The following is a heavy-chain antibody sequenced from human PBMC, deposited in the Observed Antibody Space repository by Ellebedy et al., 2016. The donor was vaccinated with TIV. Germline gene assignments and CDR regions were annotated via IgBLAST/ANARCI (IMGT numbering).Heavy chain of an antibody. Sequence: SETLSLXXAVYGGSFSGYYWSWIRQPPGKGLEWIGEINHSGSTNYNPSLKSRVTISVDTSKNQFSLKLSSVTAADTAVYYCARGSLALSDFDYWGQGTLVTVSS. V-gene: IGHV4-34*01. CDR2: INHSGST. J-gene: IGHJ4*02. CDR3: ARGSLALSDFDY. CDR1: GGSFSGYY.